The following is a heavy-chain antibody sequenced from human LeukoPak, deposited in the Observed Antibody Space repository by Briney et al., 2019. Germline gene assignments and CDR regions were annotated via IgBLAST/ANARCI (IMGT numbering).Heavy chain of an antibody. J-gene: IGHJ4*02. CDR1: GFTFSNFA. Sequence: GGSLRLSCSASGFTFSNFAMHWVRQAPGKGLEYVSGISTNGGSTYYADSVKGRFTISRDNSKNTVYLQMSSLRTEDAALYYCVRSYYGSGTFYLGGYWGQGTLVTVS. V-gene: IGHV3-64D*06. D-gene: IGHD3-10*01. CDR2: ISTNGGST. CDR3: VRSYYGSGTFYLGGY.